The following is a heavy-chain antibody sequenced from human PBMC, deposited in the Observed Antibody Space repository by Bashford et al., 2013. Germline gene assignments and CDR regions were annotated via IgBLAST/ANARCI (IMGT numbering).Heavy chain of an antibody. D-gene: IGHD2-21*02. CDR1: GYTFTDYH. J-gene: IGHJ1*01. V-gene: IGHV1-2*02. CDR3: AKDLLCWXLCLISSIS. Sequence: ASVKVSCTASGYTFTDYHVHWVRQAPGQGLEWMGWINPNRGDTNYAQNFQGRVSMTRDTSISTAYLELSRLRSDDTAVYYCAKDLLCWXLCLISSISWGLATLVHRLL. CDR2: INPNRGDT.